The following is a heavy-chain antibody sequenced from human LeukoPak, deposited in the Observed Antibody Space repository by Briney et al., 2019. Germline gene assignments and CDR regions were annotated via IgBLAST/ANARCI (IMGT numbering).Heavy chain of an antibody. CDR1: GFTFNTFW. Sequence: GGSLRLSCEASGFTFNTFWMYWVRQAPGKGLVWVSRINSDGSSISYADSVKGRFTISRDNAKNTLYLQMNSLRAEDTAVYYCAKTHPMAGALLDFWSQGTLVTVSS. J-gene: IGHJ4*02. CDR2: INSDGSSI. CDR3: AKTHPMAGALLDF. V-gene: IGHV3-74*01. D-gene: IGHD6-19*01.